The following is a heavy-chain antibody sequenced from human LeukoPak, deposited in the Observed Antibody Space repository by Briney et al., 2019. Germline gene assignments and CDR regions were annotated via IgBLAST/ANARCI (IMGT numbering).Heavy chain of an antibody. Sequence: SVKVSCKASGGTFSSYAISWVRQAPGQGLEWMRGIIPIFGTANYAQKFQGRVTITADESTSTAYMELSSLRSEDTAVYYCAREITMIVVAPYYYYGMDVWGQGTTVTVSS. CDR2: IIPIFGTA. CDR1: GGTFSSYA. J-gene: IGHJ6*02. D-gene: IGHD3-22*01. V-gene: IGHV1-69*13. CDR3: AREITMIVVAPYYYYGMDV.